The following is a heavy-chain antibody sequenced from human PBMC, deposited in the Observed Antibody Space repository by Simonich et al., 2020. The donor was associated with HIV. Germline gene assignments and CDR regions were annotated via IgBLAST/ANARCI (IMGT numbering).Heavy chain of an antibody. D-gene: IGHD2-2*01. CDR2: INHSGST. CDR1: GASFSGYS. V-gene: IGHV4-34*01. Sequence: QVQLQQWGAGLLKPSETLSLTCAVYGASFSGYSWSWIRQPPGKGLEWIGEINHSGSTNYNPSLKSRVTISVDTSKNQFSLKLSSVTAADTAVYYCARGFYQRLYYFDYWGQGTLVTVSS. J-gene: IGHJ4*02. CDR3: ARGFYQRLYYFDY.